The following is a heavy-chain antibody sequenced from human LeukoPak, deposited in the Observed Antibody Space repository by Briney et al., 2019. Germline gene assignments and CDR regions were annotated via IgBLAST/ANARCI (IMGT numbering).Heavy chain of an antibody. CDR2: IYYSGST. CDR3: ARQGGSSGYYFNYYFDY. Sequence: SETLSLTCTVSGGSISSYYWSWIRQPPGKGLEWIGYIYYSGSTNYNPSLKSRVTISVDTSKNQFSLKLSSMTAADTAVYYCARQGGSSGYYFNYYFDYWGQGTLVTVSS. J-gene: IGHJ4*02. D-gene: IGHD3-22*01. V-gene: IGHV4-59*08. CDR1: GGSISSYY.